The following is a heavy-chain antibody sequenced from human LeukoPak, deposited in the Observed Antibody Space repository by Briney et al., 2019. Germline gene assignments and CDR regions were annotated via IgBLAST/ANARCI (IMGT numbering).Heavy chain of an antibody. CDR3: ARGEFHLPFDI. V-gene: IGHV3-7*04. D-gene: IGHD3-10*01. CDR1: GFTFSNYW. Sequence: GGSLRLSCAASGFTFSNYWMSWVRQAPGKGLEWVANIKQDGSGKYYVDSVKGRFTISRDNAKSSLYLQMDSLRAEDTAVYYCARGEFHLPFDIWGQGTMVTLSS. CDR2: IKQDGSGK. J-gene: IGHJ3*02.